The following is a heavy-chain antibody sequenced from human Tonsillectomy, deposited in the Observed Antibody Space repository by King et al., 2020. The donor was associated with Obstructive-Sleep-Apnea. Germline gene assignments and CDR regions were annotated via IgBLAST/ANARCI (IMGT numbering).Heavy chain of an antibody. D-gene: IGHD3-10*01. V-gene: IGHV3-21*01. CDR1: GFTFSRCS. CDR3: ARANGSGSYWH. CDR2: ISSSSSYI. J-gene: IGHJ4*02. Sequence: VQLVESGGGLVKPGGSLRLSCAASGFTFSRCSMNWVRQAPGKGLEWVSFISSSSSYIYYSDSVKGRFTISRDNAKNSLYLQMNSLRAEDTAVYYCARANGSGSYWHWGQGTLVTVSS.